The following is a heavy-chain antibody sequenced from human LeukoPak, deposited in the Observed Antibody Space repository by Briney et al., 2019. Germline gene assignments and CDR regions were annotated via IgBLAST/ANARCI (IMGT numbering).Heavy chain of an antibody. Sequence: GGSLRLSCTTSGFTFSTYGMHWVRQAPGKGLEWVAVIWYDGTNRYYADSVKGRFTISRDNSKNTRYLQMNSMRAEDTAVYYCARDQDRAFDIWGQGTMVTVSS. CDR3: ARDQDRAFDI. V-gene: IGHV3-33*01. CDR1: GFTFSTYG. CDR2: IWYDGTNR. J-gene: IGHJ3*02.